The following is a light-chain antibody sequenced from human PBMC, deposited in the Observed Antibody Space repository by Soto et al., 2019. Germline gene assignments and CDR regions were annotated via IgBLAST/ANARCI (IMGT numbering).Light chain of an antibody. CDR3: GTWDSSLSAAGV. CDR2: ENN. J-gene: IGLJ1*01. Sequence: QSGLTQPPSVSAAPGQKVTISCSGSSSNIGNNYVSWYQQLPGTAPKLLIYENNKRPSGIPDRFSGSKSGTSATLGITGLQTGDEADYYCGTWDSSLSAAGVFGTGTKVTVL. CDR1: SSNIGNNY. V-gene: IGLV1-51*02.